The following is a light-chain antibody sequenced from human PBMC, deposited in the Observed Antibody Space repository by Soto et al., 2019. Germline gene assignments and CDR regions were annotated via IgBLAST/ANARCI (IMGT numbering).Light chain of an antibody. CDR1: QSISTY. CDR2: GAS. Sequence: DIQMTQSPSSLSASVGDGVTITCRASQSISTYLNWYQQTPGKAPKLLISGASTLQSGVPSRFSGSGSGTDFTLTISSLQSEDFATYYCLHYYTFPRTFGQGTKVDIK. V-gene: IGKV1-39*01. CDR3: LHYYTFPRT. J-gene: IGKJ1*01.